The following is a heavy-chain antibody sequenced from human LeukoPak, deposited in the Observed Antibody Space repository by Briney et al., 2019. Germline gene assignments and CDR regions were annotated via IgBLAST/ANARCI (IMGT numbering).Heavy chain of an antibody. CDR1: GGSISSGGYS. J-gene: IGHJ4*02. Sequence: PSQTLSLTCAVSGGSISSGGYSWSWIRQPPGKGLEWIGYIYHSGSTYYNPSLKSRVTISVDRSKNQFSLKLSSVTAADTAVYYCASENCGGGSCLFDYWGQGTLVTVSS. CDR3: ASENCGGGSCLFDY. D-gene: IGHD2-15*01. V-gene: IGHV4-30-2*01. CDR2: IYHSGST.